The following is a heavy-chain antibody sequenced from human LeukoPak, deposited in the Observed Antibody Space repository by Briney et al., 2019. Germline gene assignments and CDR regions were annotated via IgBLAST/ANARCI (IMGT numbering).Heavy chain of an antibody. CDR1: GGSISNYY. V-gene: IGHV4-4*07. CDR3: ARVVVGGYDYFHYYYYYMDV. CDR2: IYTRGST. J-gene: IGHJ6*03. Sequence: SETLSLTCTVSGGSISNYYWSWIRQPAGKGLEWIGRIYTRGSTNYNPSLKSRVTISVDTSKNQFSLKLSSVTAADTAVYYCARVVVGGYDYFHYYYYYMDVWGKGTTVTISS. D-gene: IGHD5-12*01.